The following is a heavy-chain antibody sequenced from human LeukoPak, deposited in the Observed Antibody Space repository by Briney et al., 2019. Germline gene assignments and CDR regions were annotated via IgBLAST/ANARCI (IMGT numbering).Heavy chain of an antibody. CDR1: GYTFTGYY. Sequence: ASVKVSCKASGYTFTGYYMHWVRQAPGQGLEWMGWISAYNGNTNYAQKLQGRVTMTTDTSTSTAYMELRSLRSDDTAVYYCARSARPAAITDYWGQGTLVTVSS. J-gene: IGHJ4*02. D-gene: IGHD2-2*01. V-gene: IGHV1-18*04. CDR3: ARSARPAAITDY. CDR2: ISAYNGNT.